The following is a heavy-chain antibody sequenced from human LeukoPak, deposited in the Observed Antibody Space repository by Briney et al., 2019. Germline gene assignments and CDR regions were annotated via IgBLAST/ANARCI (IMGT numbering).Heavy chain of an antibody. CDR2: IFYSGNA. Sequence: SETLSITCTVSGGSISSHFWTWIRQPPGKGLEWIGYIFYSGNATYNPSLRSRVTISVDTSKNQFSLNLSSVIVADTAVYYCARGGPWTAAGFDYWGQGTLVTVSS. CDR1: GGSISSHF. D-gene: IGHD6-13*01. CDR3: ARGGPWTAAGFDY. V-gene: IGHV4-59*11. J-gene: IGHJ4*02.